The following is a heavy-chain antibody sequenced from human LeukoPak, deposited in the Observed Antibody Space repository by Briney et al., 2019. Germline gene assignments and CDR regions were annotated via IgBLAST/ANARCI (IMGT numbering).Heavy chain of an antibody. D-gene: IGHD3-10*01. CDR1: GYTFTSYA. CDR3: ARDRAGITMVRGVAQGSKLAYYYYYDMDV. CDR2: INTNTGNP. V-gene: IGHV7-4-1*01. J-gene: IGHJ6*04. Sequence: ASVKVSYKASGYTFTSYAMNWVRQAPGQGLEWMGWINTNTGNPTYAQGFTGRFVFSLDTSVSTAYLQICSLKAEDTAVYYCARDRAGITMVRGVAQGSKLAYYYYYDMDVWGKGTTVTVSS.